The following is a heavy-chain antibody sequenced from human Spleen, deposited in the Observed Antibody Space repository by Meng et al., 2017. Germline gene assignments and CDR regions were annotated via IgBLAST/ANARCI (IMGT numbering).Heavy chain of an antibody. Sequence: VKLVSAGEVSGQSGGSSRLSSAASGFTFSDNQMDWVRQAGGKGLEWVDRVRKKADSYTKEYAASVKGRVTVSRDDSKNSLYLQMNSLRAEDTAVYYCARDETGRIDYWGQGTLVTVAS. CDR3: ARDETGRIDY. D-gene: IGHD1-26*01. V-gene: IGHV3-72*01. J-gene: IGHJ4*02. CDR2: VRKKADSYTK. CDR1: GFTFSDNQ.